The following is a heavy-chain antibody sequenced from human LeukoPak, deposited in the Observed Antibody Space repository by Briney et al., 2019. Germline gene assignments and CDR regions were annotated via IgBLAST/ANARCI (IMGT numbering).Heavy chain of an antibody. J-gene: IGHJ4*02. CDR1: GGSISSSSYY. CDR3: ARHFVAVAPFFDY. Sequence: SETLSLTCTVSGGSISSSSYYWGWIRQPPGKGLEWIGSIYYSGSTYYNPSLKSRVTISVDTSKNQFSLKLSSVTAADTAVYYCARHFVAVAPFFDYWGQGTLVTVSS. V-gene: IGHV4-39*01. CDR2: IYYSGST. D-gene: IGHD6-19*01.